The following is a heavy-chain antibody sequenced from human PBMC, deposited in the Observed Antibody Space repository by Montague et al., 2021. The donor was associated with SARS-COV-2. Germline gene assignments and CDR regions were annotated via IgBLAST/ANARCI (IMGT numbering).Heavy chain of an antibody. CDR3: AHKYSSFTGPYCDY. Sequence: PALVKPTQTLTLTCTFSGFSLSTSGVGVGWIRQPPGKALEWLALIYWDDDKRYSPSLKSRLTITKDTSKNQVVLTMTNMDPVDTATYYCAHKYSSFTGPYCDYWGQGTLVTVSS. D-gene: IGHD6-6*01. V-gene: IGHV2-5*02. CDR2: IYWDDDK. CDR1: GFSLSTSGVG. J-gene: IGHJ4*02.